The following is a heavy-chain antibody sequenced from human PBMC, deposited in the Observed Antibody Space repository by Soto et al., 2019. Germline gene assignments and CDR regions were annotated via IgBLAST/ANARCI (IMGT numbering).Heavy chain of an antibody. Sequence: SVKVSCKASGGTFSSYAISWVRQAPGQGLEWMGGIIPIFGTANYAQKFQGRVTITADESTSTAYMELSSVRSEDTAVYYCALAVIAARNYYYGMDVWGQGTTVTVSS. CDR3: ALAVIAARNYYYGMDV. V-gene: IGHV1-69*13. CDR1: GGTFSSYA. D-gene: IGHD6-6*01. CDR2: IIPIFGTA. J-gene: IGHJ6*02.